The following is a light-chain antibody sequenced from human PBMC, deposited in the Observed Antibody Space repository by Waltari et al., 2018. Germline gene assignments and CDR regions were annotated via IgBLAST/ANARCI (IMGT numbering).Light chain of an antibody. CDR2: GAS. Sequence: EIVMTQSPATLSVSPGERATLSCRASQSVSRDLAWYQHKPGQAPRLLIYGASTRIPSIPVRFSGSGSGTDFGLTISSLQSEDAAIYYCQQYNDWPQTFGGGTKVEIQ. J-gene: IGKJ4*01. CDR1: QSVSRD. CDR3: QQYNDWPQT. V-gene: IGKV3-15*01.